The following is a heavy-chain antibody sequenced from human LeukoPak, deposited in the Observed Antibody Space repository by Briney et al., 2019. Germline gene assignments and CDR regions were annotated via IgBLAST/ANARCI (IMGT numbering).Heavy chain of an antibody. Sequence: PSETLSLTCTVSGGSISSSSYYWGRIRQPPGKGLEWIGSIYYSGSTYYNPSLKSRVTISLDTSKNQFSLKLSSVTAADTAVYYCARSVAVSATGYYFDYWGQGTLVTVSS. CDR2: IYYSGST. CDR1: GGSISSSSYY. J-gene: IGHJ4*02. CDR3: ARSVAVSATGYYFDY. D-gene: IGHD6-19*01. V-gene: IGHV4-39*01.